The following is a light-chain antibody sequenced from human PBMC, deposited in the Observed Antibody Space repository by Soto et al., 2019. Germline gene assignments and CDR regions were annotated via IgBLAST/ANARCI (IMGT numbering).Light chain of an antibody. V-gene: IGKV3-15*01. J-gene: IGKJ1*01. CDR1: QSISST. CDR2: GAS. Sequence: EIVLTQSPATLSLSPGERATLSCRAGQSISSTVAWYQQKPGQAPRLLVYGASTRATGIPVRFSGSGSGTEFTLTISTLQSEDSAVYYCQQYKDWPTTFGQGTKVEIK. CDR3: QQYKDWPTT.